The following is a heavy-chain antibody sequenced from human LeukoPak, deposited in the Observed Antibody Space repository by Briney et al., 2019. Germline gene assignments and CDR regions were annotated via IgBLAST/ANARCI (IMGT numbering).Heavy chain of an antibody. Sequence: PGGSLRLSCASSGFTFNNVWMSWVRQAPGKGPVWVSRTTYEGRSTNYADSVKGRFPISRENAKNTLYLKMNSLRAADTAVYYCARVGIGYYHGYLQHWGQGTLVTVSS. CDR2: TTYEGRST. V-gene: IGHV3-74*01. D-gene: IGHD3-22*01. J-gene: IGHJ1*01. CDR3: ARVGIGYYHGYLQH. CDR1: GFTFNNVW.